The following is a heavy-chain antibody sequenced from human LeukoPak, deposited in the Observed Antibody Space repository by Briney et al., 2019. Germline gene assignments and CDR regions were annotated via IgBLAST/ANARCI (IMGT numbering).Heavy chain of an antibody. CDR1: GSTLSRFA. V-gene: IGHV1-69*05. J-gene: IGHJ3*02. CDR3: AADPAGYSEAFDI. CDR2: IIPIFGTA. D-gene: IGHD3-22*01. Sequence: GASVKVSCKASGSTLSRFAISWVRQAPGQGLEWMGGIIPIFGTANYAQKFQERVTITRDMSTSTAYMELSSLRSEDTAVYYCAADPAGYSEAFDIWGQGTMVTVSS.